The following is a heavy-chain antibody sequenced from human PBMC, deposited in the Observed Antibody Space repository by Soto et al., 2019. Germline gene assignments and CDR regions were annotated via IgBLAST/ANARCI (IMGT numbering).Heavy chain of an antibody. CDR3: ARAGGIRSPHGRNDY. Sequence: SETLSLTCAVYGGSFSGYYWSWIRQPPGKGLEWIGEINHSGSTNDSPSLKSRVTISVDTSKNQFSLKLSSVPASDTAVYYCARAGGIRSPHGRNDYWGQGTLVTVSS. D-gene: IGHD3-16*01. CDR1: GGSFSGYY. V-gene: IGHV4-34*01. J-gene: IGHJ4*02. CDR2: INHSGST.